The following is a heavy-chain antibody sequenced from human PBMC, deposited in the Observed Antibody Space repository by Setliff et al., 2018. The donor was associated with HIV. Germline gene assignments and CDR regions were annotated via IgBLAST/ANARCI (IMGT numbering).Heavy chain of an antibody. D-gene: IGHD3-3*01. J-gene: IGHJ3*02. Sequence: ASVKVSCKASGYTFTGYYMHWVRQAPGQGLEWMGWINPNTGGTNFAQKFQGRVTMTRDTSISTAYMELSRLRSDDTAVYYCGRDPFWSGYDAFDIWAKGQWSPSPQ. CDR1: GYTFTGYY. CDR2: INPNTGGT. V-gene: IGHV1-2*02. CDR3: GRDPFWSGYDAFDI.